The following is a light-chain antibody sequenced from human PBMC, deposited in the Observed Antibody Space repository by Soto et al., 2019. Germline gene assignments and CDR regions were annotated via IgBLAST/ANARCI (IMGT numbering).Light chain of an antibody. CDR2: AVS. Sequence: QSVLTQPASVSGSPGQSITISCTGTSSDVGGYNYVSWYQQHPGKAPKLMIYAVSNRPSGVSNRFSGSKSGNTASLTISGLQAEDGADYYCSSYTTSSTLLYLFGTGTKLTVL. V-gene: IGLV2-14*01. CDR3: SSYTTSSTLLYL. CDR1: SSDVGGYNY. J-gene: IGLJ1*01.